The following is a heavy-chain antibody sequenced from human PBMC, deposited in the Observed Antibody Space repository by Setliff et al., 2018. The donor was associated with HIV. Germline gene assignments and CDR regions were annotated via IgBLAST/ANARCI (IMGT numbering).Heavy chain of an antibody. CDR2: ISAYNGQT. Sequence: ASVKVSCKASGYSFTTYGISWVRQAPGQGLEWVGWISAYNGQTLYAQKVQDRITVTMDIPKDTAYMELRGLTPDDTAVYYCARGHHFYWYFDLWGPGTLVTVS. J-gene: IGHJ2*01. CDR1: GYSFTTYG. CDR3: ARGHHFYWYFDL. V-gene: IGHV1-18*01.